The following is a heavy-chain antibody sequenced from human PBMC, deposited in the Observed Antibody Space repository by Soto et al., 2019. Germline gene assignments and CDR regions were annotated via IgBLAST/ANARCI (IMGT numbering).Heavy chain of an antibody. J-gene: IGHJ4*02. CDR2: IGPKSGGT. CDR3: GRGRSGELVIFY. V-gene: IGHV1-2*02. Sequence: QVQLVQSGAEVKESGASVKVSCKTSGYTFSGYYIHWVRQAPGQAPEWVGEIGPKSGGTRYAQKFPGRVTMTKDTSITTVYMELRNLSPDDTAVYFCGRGRSGELVIFYWGQGTLVTVHS. D-gene: IGHD1-26*01. CDR1: GYTFSGYY.